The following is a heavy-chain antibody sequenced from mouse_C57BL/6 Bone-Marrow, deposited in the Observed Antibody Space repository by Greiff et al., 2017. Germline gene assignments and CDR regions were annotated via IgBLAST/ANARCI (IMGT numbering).Heavy chain of an antibody. Sequence: QVQLQQSGAELARPGASVKLSCKASGYTFTSYGISWVKQRTGQGLEWIGEIYPRSGNPYYNEKFKGKATLTADKSSSTAYMELRSLTSEDSAVYFCARLYSNYGYFDVWGTGTTVTVSS. CDR3: ARLYSNYGYFDV. D-gene: IGHD2-5*01. V-gene: IGHV1-81*01. J-gene: IGHJ1*03. CDR2: IYPRSGNP. CDR1: GYTFTSYG.